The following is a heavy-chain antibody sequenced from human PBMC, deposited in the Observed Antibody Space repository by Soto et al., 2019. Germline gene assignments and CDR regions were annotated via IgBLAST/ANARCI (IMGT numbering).Heavy chain of an antibody. D-gene: IGHD6-19*01. V-gene: IGHV3-15*01. CDR2: IKSKTDGGTT. Sequence: EVQLVESGGGLVKPGGSLRLSCAASGFTFSNAWMSWVRQAPGKGLEWGGRIKSKTDGGTTDYAAPVKGRFTISRDDSKNTLYLKMNSLKTEDTAVYYCTTEGGWDERAYWGQGTMVVVSS. CDR1: GFTFSNAW. J-gene: IGHJ3*01. CDR3: TTEGGWDERAY.